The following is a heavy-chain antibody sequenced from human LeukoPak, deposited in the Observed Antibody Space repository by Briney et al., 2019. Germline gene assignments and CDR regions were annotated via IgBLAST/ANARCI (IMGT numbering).Heavy chain of an antibody. V-gene: IGHV6-1*01. Sequence: SQTLSLTCAISGDSISSNSAAWNWIRQSPSRGLEWLGRTYYRSKWYKDYAVSVKSRITINPDTSKNQFSLQLNSVTPEDTAVYYCAREATVTTWLGAIDYWGQGTLVTVSS. CDR2: TYYRSKWYK. CDR1: GDSISSNSAA. CDR3: AREATVTTWLGAIDY. J-gene: IGHJ4*02. D-gene: IGHD4-17*01.